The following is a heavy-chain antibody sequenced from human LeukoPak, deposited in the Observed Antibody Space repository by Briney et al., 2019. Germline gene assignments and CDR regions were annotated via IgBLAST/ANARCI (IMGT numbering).Heavy chain of an antibody. CDR2: IYYSGST. CDR1: GGSISSSSYY. V-gene: IGHV4-39*01. D-gene: IGHD2-2*01. Sequence: SETLSLTCTVSGGSISSSSYYWVWIRQPPGKGLEGSGSIYYSGSTYYNPSLKSRVTISVDTSKNQFSLKLSSVTAADTAVYYCARQLGYCSSTSCYADKVDYWGQGTLVTVSS. CDR3: ARQLGYCSSTSCYADKVDY. J-gene: IGHJ4*02.